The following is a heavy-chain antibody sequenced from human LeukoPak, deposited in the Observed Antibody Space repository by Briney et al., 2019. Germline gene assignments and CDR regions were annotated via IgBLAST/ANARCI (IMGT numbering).Heavy chain of an antibody. D-gene: IGHD6-13*01. CDR1: GFSLSTSGVG. V-gene: IGHV2-5*02. J-gene: IGHJ4*02. CDR3: AHALPAAGFFDY. Sequence: SAPTLVKPTQTLTLSCTFSGFSLSTSGVGVGWIRQPPGKALEWLALIYWDDNKRYSPSLKSRLTITKDTPKNQVVLTMTNMDPVDTATYYCAHALPAAGFFDYWGQGTLVTVSS. CDR2: IYWDDNK.